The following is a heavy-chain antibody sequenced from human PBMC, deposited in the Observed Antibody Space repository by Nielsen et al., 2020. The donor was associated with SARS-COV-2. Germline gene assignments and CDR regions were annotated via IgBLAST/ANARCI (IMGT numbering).Heavy chain of an antibody. V-gene: IGHV4-30-4*08. D-gene: IGHD4-11*01. J-gene: IGHJ3*02. Sequence: SETLSLTCSVSGGFISSTNTYCWGWIRQPPGKGLEWLGYIYHNAGISYSPSLKSRLTLSMDTSKNQFSMSLTSVTAADTAVYYCARGKGWQKLSTAGAFDIWGQGTPVTVSS. CDR1: GGFISSTNTYC. CDR3: ARGKGWQKLSTAGAFDI. CDR2: IYHNAGI.